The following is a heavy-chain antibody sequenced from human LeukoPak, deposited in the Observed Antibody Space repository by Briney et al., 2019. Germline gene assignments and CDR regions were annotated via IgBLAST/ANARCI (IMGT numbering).Heavy chain of an antibody. D-gene: IGHD3-22*01. CDR2: ISYTGST. Sequence: SETLSLTCTVSGGSISSNSYYWGWIRQPPGKGLEWIGSISYTGSTYYNPSLKSRVTISLDTSKNQFSLKLSSVTAADTAVYYCAGTYYYDSSGYYYDPYFDYWGQGTLVTVSS. CDR1: GGSISSNSYY. CDR3: AGTYYYDSSGYYYDPYFDY. J-gene: IGHJ4*02. V-gene: IGHV4-39*01.